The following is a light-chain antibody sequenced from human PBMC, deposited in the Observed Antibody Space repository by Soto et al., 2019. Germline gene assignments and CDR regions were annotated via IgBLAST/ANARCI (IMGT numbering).Light chain of an antibody. J-gene: IGKJ4*01. CDR1: QSVSSSY. V-gene: IGKV3-20*01. CDR2: GAS. CDR3: QKYNSAPRT. Sequence: EIVLTQSPGTLSLSPGERATLSCRASQSVSSSYLAWYQQKPGQAPRLLIYGASSRATGIPDRFSGSGSGTDFTLTISSLQPEDVATYYCQKYNSAPRTFGGGTKVDIK.